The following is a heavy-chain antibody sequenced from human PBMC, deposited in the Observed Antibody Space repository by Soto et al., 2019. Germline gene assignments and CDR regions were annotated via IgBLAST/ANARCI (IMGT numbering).Heavy chain of an antibody. V-gene: IGHV1-18*01. CDR1: GYTFTSNG. CDR2: ISAYNGNT. Sequence: GASVKVSCKASGYTFTSNGSRWVRQAKGQGLEWMGWISAYNGNTNYAQKLQGRVTMTTDTSTSTAYMELRSLRSDDTAVYYCARDVLVPPVSWFDPWGQGTLVTVSS. J-gene: IGHJ5*02. D-gene: IGHD6-13*01. CDR3: ARDVLVPPVSWFDP.